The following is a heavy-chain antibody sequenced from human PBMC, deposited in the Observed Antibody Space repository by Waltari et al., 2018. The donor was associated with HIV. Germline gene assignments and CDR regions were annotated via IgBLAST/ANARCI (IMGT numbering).Heavy chain of an antibody. CDR1: GYSFTRYP. D-gene: IGHD5-18*01. Sequence: QVQFEQSGAEVKKPGASEKVSCKTSGYSFTRYPMHWVRQAPGQRLEWMGWINAANVNTQYSQKFQDRDTMSRGTAASTAYLELRRLRPEDTAVYYCVRDMSDTPVGPEMDVWGQGTTVTVSS. J-gene: IGHJ6*02. V-gene: IGHV1-3*01. CDR2: INAANVNT. CDR3: VRDMSDTPVGPEMDV.